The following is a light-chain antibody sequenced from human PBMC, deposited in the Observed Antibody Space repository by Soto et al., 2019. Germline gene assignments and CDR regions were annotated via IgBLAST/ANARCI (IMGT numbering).Light chain of an antibody. V-gene: IGLV2-23*01. CDR2: EGS. CDR3: CSYAGTPYV. CDR1: SSDVGSYNL. J-gene: IGLJ1*01. Sequence: QSALTQPASVSGSPGQSITISCTGTSSDVGSYNLVSWYQQHPGKAPKLMIYEGSKRSSGVSNRFSGSKSGNTASLTISGLQAEDEADYYCCSYAGTPYVFGTGTKLTVL.